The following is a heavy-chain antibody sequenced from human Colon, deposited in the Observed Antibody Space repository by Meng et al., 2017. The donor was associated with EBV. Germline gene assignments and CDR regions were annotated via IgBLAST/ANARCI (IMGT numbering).Heavy chain of an antibody. CDR2: IYYSGST. J-gene: IGHJ4*02. V-gene: IGHV4-31*03. CDR3: ARVSSGWDYFDY. D-gene: IGHD6-19*01. CDR1: GGSVSSGGYY. Sequence: GRRTEAGPGMGQPSQTLSLTCTVSGGSVSSGGYYWTWIRQHPGKGLEWFGHIYYSGSTFYNPSLKRRVIISIDTSKNQFSLNLRSVTAADTAVYYCARVSSGWDYFDYWGQGTLVTVSS.